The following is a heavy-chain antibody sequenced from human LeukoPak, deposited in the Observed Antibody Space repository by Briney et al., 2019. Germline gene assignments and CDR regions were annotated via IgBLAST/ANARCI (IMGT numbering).Heavy chain of an antibody. CDR3: AKDQLELRNYYYGMDV. Sequence: GGSLRLSCAASGFTVSNYAMSWVRRAPGKGLEWVSSISGSGGSIYDADSVKGRFTISRDNSKNTLYLQMNSLRAEDTAVYYCAKDQLELRNYYYGMDVWGQGTTVTVSS. CDR1: GFTVSNYA. J-gene: IGHJ6*02. V-gene: IGHV3-23*01. D-gene: IGHD1-7*01. CDR2: ISGSGGSI.